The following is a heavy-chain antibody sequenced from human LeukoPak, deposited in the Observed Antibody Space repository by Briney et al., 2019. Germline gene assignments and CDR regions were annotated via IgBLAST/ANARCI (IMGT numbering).Heavy chain of an antibody. Sequence: SETLSLTCAVYGGSFSGYYWSWICQPPGKGLEWIGEINHSGSTNYNPSLKSRVTISVDTSKNQFSLKLSSVTAADTAVYYCASIYCSSTSCRNYGMDVWGQGTTVTVSS. D-gene: IGHD2-2*01. CDR3: ASIYCSSTSCRNYGMDV. CDR2: INHSGST. CDR1: GGSFSGYY. J-gene: IGHJ6*02. V-gene: IGHV4-34*01.